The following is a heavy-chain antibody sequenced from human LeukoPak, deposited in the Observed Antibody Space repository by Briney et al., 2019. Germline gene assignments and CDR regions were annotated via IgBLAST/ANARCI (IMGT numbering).Heavy chain of an antibody. V-gene: IGHV4-39*07. CDR2: IYYSGST. CDR1: GGSINSSNYY. D-gene: IGHD6-19*01. J-gene: IGHJ4*02. CDR3: ARGPRGIGSGWLFDY. Sequence: SETLSLTCTVSGGSINSSNYYWGWIRQPPGKGLEWIGSIYYSGSTYYNPSLKSRVTISVDTSKNQFSLKLSSVTAADTAVYYCARGPRGIGSGWLFDYWGQGTLVTVSS.